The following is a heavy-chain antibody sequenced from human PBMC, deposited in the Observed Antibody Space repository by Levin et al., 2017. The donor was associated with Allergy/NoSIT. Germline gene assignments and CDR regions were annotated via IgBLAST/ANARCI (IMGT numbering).Heavy chain of an antibody. J-gene: IGHJ4*02. CDR1: GFTFSSYA. V-gene: IGHV3-23*01. CDR3: ARGWNSISYYSTH. CDR2: ISGSGDGT. Sequence: GESLKISCAASGFTFSSYAMTWVRQAPGKGLEWVSAISGSGDGTYYGDSVKGRFTISRDNSKNTLYLQMNSLRAEDTAVYYCARGWNSISYYSTHWGQGTLVTVSS. D-gene: IGHD1-26*01.